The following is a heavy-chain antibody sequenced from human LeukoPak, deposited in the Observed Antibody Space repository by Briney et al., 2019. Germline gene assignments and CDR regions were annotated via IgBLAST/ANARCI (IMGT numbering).Heavy chain of an antibody. V-gene: IGHV4-30-2*01. D-gene: IGHD4-11*01. CDR2: IYHSGST. Sequence: SQTLSLTCAVSGGSISSGGYSWSWIRQPPGKGLEWIGYIYHSGSTYYNPSLKSRVTISVDRSKNQFSLKLSSVTAADTAVYYCASDTVTRGMDVWGQGTTVTVSS. CDR3: ASDTVTRGMDV. CDR1: GGSISSGGYS. J-gene: IGHJ6*02.